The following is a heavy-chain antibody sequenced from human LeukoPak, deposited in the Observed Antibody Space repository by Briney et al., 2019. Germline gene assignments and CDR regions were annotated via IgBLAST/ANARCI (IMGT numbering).Heavy chain of an antibody. CDR1: GFTFDDYA. D-gene: IGHD6-13*01. V-gene: IGHV3-43*02. Sequence: GGSLRLSCAASGFTFDDYAMHWVRQAPGKGLEWVSLISGDGGSTYYADSVKGRFTISRDNSKNSLYLQMNSLRTEDTASYYCAKGIAAAGYFDYWGQGTLVTVSS. J-gene: IGHJ4*02. CDR2: ISGDGGST. CDR3: AKGIAAAGYFDY.